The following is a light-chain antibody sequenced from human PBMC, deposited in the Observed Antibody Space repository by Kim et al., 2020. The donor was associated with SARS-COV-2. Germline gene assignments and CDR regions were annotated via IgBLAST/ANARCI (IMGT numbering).Light chain of an antibody. CDR1: QSLMHSNGFNY. CDR2: LGF. CDR3: MQALQTPWT. V-gene: IGKV2-28*01. Sequence: DVVMTQSPLSLPVTLGQPASISCRSSQSLMHSNGFNYLDWYLQKPGQSPQLLIYLGFNRASGVPDRFSGSASGTDFTLKISRVEAEDVGVYYCMQALQTPWTFGQGTKVDIK. J-gene: IGKJ1*01.